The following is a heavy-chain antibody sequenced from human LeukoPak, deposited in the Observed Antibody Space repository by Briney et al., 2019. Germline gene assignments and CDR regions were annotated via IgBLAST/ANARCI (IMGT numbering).Heavy chain of an antibody. D-gene: IGHD6-13*01. J-gene: IGHJ5*02. CDR2: ISGSGGST. CDR1: GFTFSSYA. CDR3: AKSRGAAAPLYNWFDP. Sequence: GGSLRLSCAASGFTFSSYAMSWVRQAPGKGLEWVSAISGSGGSTYYADSVKGRFTISRDNSKNTLYLQMNSLRAEDTAVYYCAKSRGAAAPLYNWFDPWGQGTLVTVSS. V-gene: IGHV3-23*01.